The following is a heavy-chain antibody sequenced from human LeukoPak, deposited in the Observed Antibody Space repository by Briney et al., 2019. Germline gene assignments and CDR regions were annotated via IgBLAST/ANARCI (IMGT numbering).Heavy chain of an antibody. CDR3: AKDMSGEYSGYDWGYYFDY. D-gene: IGHD5-12*01. CDR2: ISWDGGST. J-gene: IGHJ4*02. CDR1: GFTFDDYT. Sequence: GGSLRLSCAASGFTFDDYTMHWVRQAPGKGLEWVSLISWDGGSTYYADSVKGRFTISRDNSKNSLYLQMNSLRTEDTALYYCAKDMSGEYSGYDWGYYFDYWGQGTLVTVSS. V-gene: IGHV3-43*01.